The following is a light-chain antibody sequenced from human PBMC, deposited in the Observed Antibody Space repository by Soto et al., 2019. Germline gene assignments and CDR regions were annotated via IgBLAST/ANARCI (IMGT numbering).Light chain of an antibody. CDR1: QSVSSCY. J-gene: IGKJ1*01. CDR2: GAS. V-gene: IGKV3-20*01. CDR3: QQYGSSPPT. Sequence: EIVLTQSPGTLSLSPGERATLSCRASQSVSSCYLAWYQQKPGQAPRLLIYGASSRATGITDRFSGSGSGTDFTLTISRLEPEDFAVYYCQQYGSSPPTFGQGTKVDIK.